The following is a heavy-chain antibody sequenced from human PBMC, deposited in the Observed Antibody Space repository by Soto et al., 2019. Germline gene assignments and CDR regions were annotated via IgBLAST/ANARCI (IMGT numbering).Heavy chain of an antibody. Sequence: ASVKVSCKASGGTFGSDAITWVRQAPGQGLEWVGRIIPIFGTTNYAQNLQGRVTISADKSTLTSYMELHSLTSDDTALYYCARDRTDSGYYTNWLDPWGQGTQLTVSS. CDR2: IIPIFGTT. CDR3: ARDRTDSGYYTNWLDP. D-gene: IGHD3-22*01. J-gene: IGHJ5*02. CDR1: GGTFGSDA. V-gene: IGHV1-69*06.